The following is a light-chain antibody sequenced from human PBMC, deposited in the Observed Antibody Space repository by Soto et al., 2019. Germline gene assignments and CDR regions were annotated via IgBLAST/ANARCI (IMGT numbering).Light chain of an antibody. CDR1: SSDIGAYNY. J-gene: IGLJ2*01. Sequence: QSVLTQPASVSGSLGQSITISCTGTSSDIGAYNYVYWYQQHPGKAPKLIIYEVSYRPSGVSNRFSASKSANTASLTISGLQAEDEADYYCNSFASSNSLIFGGGTKLTVL. CDR3: NSFASSNSLI. CDR2: EVS. V-gene: IGLV2-14*01.